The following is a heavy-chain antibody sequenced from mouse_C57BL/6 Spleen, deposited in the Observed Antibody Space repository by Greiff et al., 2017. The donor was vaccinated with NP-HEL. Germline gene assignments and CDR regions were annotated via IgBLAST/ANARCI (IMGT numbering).Heavy chain of an antibody. V-gene: IGHV1-82*01. CDR1: GYAFSSSW. CDR2: FYPGDGAT. CDR3: ARITTVVPQDY. J-gene: IGHJ2*01. Sequence: VKLQQSGPELVKLGASVKISCKASGYAFSSSWLTWVKQRPGKGLEWIGRFYPGDGATNYTGTFKGKATPTADKSSSTAYMPLSSLTSEDSAVYFSARITTVVPQDYWGQGTTLTVSS. D-gene: IGHD1-1*01.